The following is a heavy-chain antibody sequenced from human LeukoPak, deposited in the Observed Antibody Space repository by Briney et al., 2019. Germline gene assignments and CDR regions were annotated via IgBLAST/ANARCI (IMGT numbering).Heavy chain of an antibody. CDR2: INPNSGGT. D-gene: IGHD1-26*01. CDR3: ARIVGANPLDFDY. V-gene: IGHV1-2*02. Sequence: ASVKVSCKASGYTFTDYYIHWERQAPGQGLEWMGWINPNSGGTNYAQKSQGRVTMTRDTSISTAYMELSRLRSDDTAVYYCARIVGANPLDFDYWGQGTLVTVSS. J-gene: IGHJ4*02. CDR1: GYTFTDYY.